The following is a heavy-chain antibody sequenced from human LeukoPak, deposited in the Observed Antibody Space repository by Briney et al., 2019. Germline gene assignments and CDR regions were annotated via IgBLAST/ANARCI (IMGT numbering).Heavy chain of an antibody. CDR1: NGSISPYY. CDR2: INYSWST. V-gene: IGHV4-59*01. D-gene: IGHD3-22*01. J-gene: IGHJ6*03. CDR3: ARARVSDTSGPYFGYFYDMDV. Sequence: PSETLSLTCTVSNGSISPYYWTWIRQPPGKGLEYIGHINYSWSTKYNPSLKSRLTISVGTSKNQFFLELSSVTAADTAVYYCARARVSDTSGPYFGYFYDMDVWGKGTTVIVSS.